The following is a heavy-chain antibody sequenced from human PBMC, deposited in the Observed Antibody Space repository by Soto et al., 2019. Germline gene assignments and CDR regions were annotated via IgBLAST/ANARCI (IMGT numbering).Heavy chain of an antibody. CDR3: VRDRYSSSGWFDP. Sequence: SETLSLTCTVSGGSISGGGYYWSWIREFPGKGLEWIGYIYYTGTTYYNPSLKSRLTLSVETSKNQFSLQLKSVTPEDTAVYYCVRDRYSSSGWFDPWGQGTPVTVSS. CDR1: GGSISGGGYY. V-gene: IGHV4-31*03. J-gene: IGHJ5*02. D-gene: IGHD3-10*01. CDR2: IYYTGTT.